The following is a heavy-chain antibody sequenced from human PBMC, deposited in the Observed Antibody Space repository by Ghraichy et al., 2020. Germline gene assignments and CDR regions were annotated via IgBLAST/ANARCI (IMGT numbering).Heavy chain of an antibody. D-gene: IGHD3-10*01. J-gene: IGHJ4*02. Sequence: GESLNISCTVSGFTFHDAWMNWVRQAPGKGLEWVGRIKSKGDGGTTDYAAPVKGRFTISRDDSRNTVYLQMNSLRTEDTALYYCTTLRITVDRGDDYWGQGTLVTVSS. CDR3: TTLRITVDRGDDY. CDR1: GFTFHDAW. V-gene: IGHV3-15*07. CDR2: IKSKGDGGTT.